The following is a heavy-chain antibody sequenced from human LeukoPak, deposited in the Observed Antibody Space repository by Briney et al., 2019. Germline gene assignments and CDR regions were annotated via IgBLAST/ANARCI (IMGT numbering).Heavy chain of an antibody. D-gene: IGHD3-22*01. J-gene: IGHJ4*02. CDR1: GLTFSNYA. V-gene: IGHV3-23*01. CDR2: ISGSGGST. CDR3: AKGYYYAGSGYFFGDY. Sequence: GGSLRFSCAASGLTFSNYAMSWVRQAPGKGLEWVSAISGSGGSTYYADSVTGRFSISRDNSKNTVFPQMSSLRAEDTAVYYCAKGYYYAGSGYFFGDYWGQGTLVTVSS.